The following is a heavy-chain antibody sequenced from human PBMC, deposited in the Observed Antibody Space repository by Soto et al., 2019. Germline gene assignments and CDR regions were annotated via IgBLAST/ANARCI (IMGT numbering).Heavy chain of an antibody. V-gene: IGHV3-21*01. J-gene: IGHJ5*02. D-gene: IGHD3-10*01. CDR1: GFTFSSYS. Sequence: PGGSLRLSCAASGFTFSSYSMNWVRQAPGKGLEWVSSISSSSSYIYYADSVKGRFTISRDNAKNSLYLQMNSLRVEDTAVYYCARDRYYGSGSHPGQFRYWFDPWGQGTLVTVPS. CDR2: ISSSSSYI. CDR3: ARDRYYGSGSHPGQFRYWFDP.